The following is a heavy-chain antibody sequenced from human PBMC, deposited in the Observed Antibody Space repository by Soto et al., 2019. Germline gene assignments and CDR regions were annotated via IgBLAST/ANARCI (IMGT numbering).Heavy chain of an antibody. J-gene: IGHJ5*02. CDR1: GGSISSGGYS. V-gene: IGHV4-30-2*01. CDR2: IYHSGST. Sequence: QLQLQESGSGLVKPSQTLSLTCAVSGGSISSGGYSWSWIRQPPGKGLEWIGYIYHSGSTYYTPYLNSRVTRSVDRSKNQFSLKLSSVTAADMAVYYSASVPDPWGQGTLVTVSS. CDR3: ASVPDP.